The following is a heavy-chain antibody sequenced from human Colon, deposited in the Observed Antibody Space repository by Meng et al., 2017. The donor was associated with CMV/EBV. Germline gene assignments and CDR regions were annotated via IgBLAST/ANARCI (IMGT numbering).Heavy chain of an antibody. CDR3: ARARSLHCSSTSCRSNWFDP. CDR2: IIPILGIA. J-gene: IGHJ5*02. V-gene: IGHV1-69*02. Sequence: SYTVSWVRQPPGQWLEWMRRIIPILGIANYAQKFQGRVTITADKSTSTAYMELSSLRSEDTAVYYCARARSLHCSSTSCRSNWFDPWGQGTLVTVSS. CDR1: SYT. D-gene: IGHD2-2*01.